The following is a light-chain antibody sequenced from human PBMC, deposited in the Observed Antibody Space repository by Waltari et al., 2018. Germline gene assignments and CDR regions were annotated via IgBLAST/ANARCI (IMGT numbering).Light chain of an antibody. CDR2: EVS. CDR3: SSFAGNNNVV. Sequence: QSALTPPSFAAGSPGPSVTTSCPGTSTDVDAYNYFPWYQQHPGKAPKLMIYEVSMRPSGVPDRFSGSKSDNTASLTVSGLQAEDEADYYCSSFAGNNNVVFGGGTKLTVL. J-gene: IGLJ2*01. V-gene: IGLV2-8*01. CDR1: STDVDAYNY.